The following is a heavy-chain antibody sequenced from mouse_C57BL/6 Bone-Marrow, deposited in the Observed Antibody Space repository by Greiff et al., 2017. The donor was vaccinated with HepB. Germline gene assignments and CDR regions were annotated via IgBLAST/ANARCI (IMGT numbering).Heavy chain of an antibody. J-gene: IGHJ2*01. CDR2: IHPNSGST. V-gene: IGHV1-64*01. CDR3: AIYYYGSSYADY. CDR1: GYTFTSYW. Sequence: QVQLQQPGAELVKPGASVKLSCKASGYTFTSYWMHWVKQRPGQGLEWIGMIHPNSGSTNYNEKFKSKATLTVDKSSSTAYMQLSSLTSEDSAVYYCAIYYYGSSYADYWGQGTTLTVSS. D-gene: IGHD1-1*01.